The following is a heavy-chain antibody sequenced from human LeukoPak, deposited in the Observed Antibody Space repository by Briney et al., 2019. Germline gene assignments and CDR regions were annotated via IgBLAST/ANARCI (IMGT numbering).Heavy chain of an antibody. CDR1: GGSINTYF. Sequence: PSETQSLTCTVSGGSINTYFWTWIRQPAGKGLQWIGRIYPSGSTNYSPSLKSRLTMSVDTSNSQFSLKLSSVTAADTAVYYCARDRYGGIIDSWGQGTLVSVSS. CDR2: IYPSGST. CDR3: ARDRYGGIIDS. V-gene: IGHV4-4*07. J-gene: IGHJ4*02. D-gene: IGHD1-1*01.